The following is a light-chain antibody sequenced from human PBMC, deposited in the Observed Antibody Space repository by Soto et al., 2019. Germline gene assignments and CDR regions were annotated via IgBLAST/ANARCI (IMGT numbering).Light chain of an antibody. CDR2: GVS. CDR3: QQYYSTPWT. V-gene: IGKV3D-15*01. J-gene: IGKJ1*01. CDR1: QSLRST. Sequence: EIVMTQSPAALSGCPGEGATLSCRASQSLRSTYLAWYQQKPGQAPRLLIFGVSNRATDIPDRFSGSGSGTDFTLTISSLQAEDVAVYYCQQYYSTPWTFGQGTKVDI.